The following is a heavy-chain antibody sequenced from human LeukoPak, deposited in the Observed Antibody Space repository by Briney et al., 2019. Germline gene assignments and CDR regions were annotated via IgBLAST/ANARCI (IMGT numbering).Heavy chain of an antibody. CDR3: ARGPAAIKRNYYYYYMDV. Sequence: ASVSVSSTASGYTFIAYYVHWVRQAPGHGLEWMGWINPNSGGTNYAQKFQGRVTMTRDTSISTAYMELSRLRSDDTAVYYCARGPAAIKRNYYYYYMDVWGKGTTVTVSS. D-gene: IGHD2-2*02. J-gene: IGHJ6*03. CDR2: INPNSGGT. V-gene: IGHV1-2*02. CDR1: GYTFIAYY.